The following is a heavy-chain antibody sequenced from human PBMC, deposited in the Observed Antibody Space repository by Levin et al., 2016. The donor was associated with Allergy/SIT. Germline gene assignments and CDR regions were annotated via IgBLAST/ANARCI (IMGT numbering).Heavy chain of an antibody. J-gene: IGHJ4*02. CDR3: VRASVSSTDLATAALDS. CDR1: GFTFSNYW. Sequence: GGSLRLSCATSGFTFSNYWMHWVRQVPGRGLVWVSSLKSDGFTQNYAASVVGRFIIARDNTQSTVYLQMNRLRGDDTGVYYCVRASVSSTDLATAALDSWGQGTQVTVSS. V-gene: IGHV3-74*01. D-gene: IGHD6-13*01. CDR2: LKSDGFTQ.